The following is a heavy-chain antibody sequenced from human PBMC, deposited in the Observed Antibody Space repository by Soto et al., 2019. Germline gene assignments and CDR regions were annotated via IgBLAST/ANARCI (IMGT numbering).Heavy chain of an antibody. J-gene: IGHJ6*03. CDR3: AKMGPNKYYYYYMDV. CDR2: ISSSGGNT. CDR1: GFTFSNYV. D-gene: IGHD3-16*01. V-gene: IGHV3-23*01. Sequence: GGSLRLSCAASGFTFSNYVMSWVRQAPGKGLEWVSAISSSGGNTYYADSVRGRFTISRDNSKNTLYLQMNSLRAEDTAVYYCAKMGPNKYYYYYMDVWGKGTTVTVSS.